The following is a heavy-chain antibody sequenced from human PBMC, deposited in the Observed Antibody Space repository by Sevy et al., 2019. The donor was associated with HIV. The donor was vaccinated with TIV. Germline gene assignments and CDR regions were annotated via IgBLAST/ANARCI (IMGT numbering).Heavy chain of an antibody. D-gene: IGHD6-19*01. CDR2: IYYSGST. CDR1: GGSISSSSYY. V-gene: IGHV4-39*01. J-gene: IGHJ6*02. CDR3: ARLVGSGWFYGMDV. Sequence: SETLSLTCTVSGGSISSSSYYWGWIRQPPGKGLEWIGSIYYSGSTYYNPSLKSRVTISVDTSKNQFSLKLSSVTAADTAVYYCARLVGSGWFYGMDVWGQGTTVTVSS.